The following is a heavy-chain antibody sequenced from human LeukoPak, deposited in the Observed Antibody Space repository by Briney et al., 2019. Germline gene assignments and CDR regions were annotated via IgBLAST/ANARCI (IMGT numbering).Heavy chain of an antibody. D-gene: IGHD6-19*01. CDR2: IYYSGST. V-gene: IGHV4-59*01. CDR3: ASTSGSGWYFDY. J-gene: IGHJ4*02. Sequence: PSETPSLTCTVSGGSISSYYWSWIRQPPGKGLEWIGYIYYSGSTNYNPSLKSRVTISVDTSKNQFSLKLSSVTAADTAVYYCASTSGSGWYFDYWGQGTLVTVSS. CDR1: GGSISSYY.